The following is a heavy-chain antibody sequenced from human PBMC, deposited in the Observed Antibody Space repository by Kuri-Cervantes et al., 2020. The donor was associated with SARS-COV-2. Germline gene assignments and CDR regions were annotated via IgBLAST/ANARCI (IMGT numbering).Heavy chain of an antibody. CDR1: GYTFTSYY. CDR3: TIVVPAADFDY. CDR2: INPSGGST. J-gene: IGHJ4*02. D-gene: IGHD2-2*01. V-gene: IGHV1-46*01. Sequence: ASVKVSCKASGYTFTSYYMHWVRQAPGQGLEWMGIINPSGGSTSYAQKFQGRVTMTRDTSTSTVCMELSSLRSEDTAVYYCTIVVPAADFDYWGQGTRSPSPQ.